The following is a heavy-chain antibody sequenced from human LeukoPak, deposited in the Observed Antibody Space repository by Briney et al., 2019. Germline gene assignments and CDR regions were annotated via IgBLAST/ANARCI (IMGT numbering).Heavy chain of an antibody. CDR2: INPSGGST. J-gene: IGHJ5*02. CDR3: ARDSLRTAIAAAGGNWFDP. CDR1: GYTFTNYH. D-gene: IGHD6-25*01. Sequence: ASVKVSCKASGYTFTNYHMHWVRQAPGQGLEWVGIINPSGGSTTYAQRFQGRVTMTRDTSTSTVYMDLNSLRSEDTAVYYCARDSLRTAIAAAGGNWFDPWGQGTLVTVSS. V-gene: IGHV1-46*01.